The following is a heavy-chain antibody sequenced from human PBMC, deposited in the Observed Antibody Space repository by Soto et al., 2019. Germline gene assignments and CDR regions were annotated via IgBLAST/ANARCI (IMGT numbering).Heavy chain of an antibody. CDR1: GYTFTSYG. D-gene: IGHD2-2*01. CDR2: ISAYNGNT. J-gene: IGHJ6*02. V-gene: IGHV1-18*01. CDR3: ARDCSSTSCYRYYYYGMDV. Sequence: QVQLVQSGAEVKKPGASVKVSCKASGYTFTSYGISWVRQAPGQGLEWMGWISAYNGNTNYAQKLQGRVTMTTDTSTSTAYMELRSLRSDDTAVYYCARDCSSTSCYRYYYYGMDVWGQWTTVTVAS.